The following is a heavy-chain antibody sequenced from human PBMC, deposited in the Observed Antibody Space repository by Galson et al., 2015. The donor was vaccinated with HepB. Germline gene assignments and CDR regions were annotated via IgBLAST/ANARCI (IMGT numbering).Heavy chain of an antibody. Sequence: SLRLSCAASGFTFSSYAMHWVRQTPGKGLEWVAVISYDGSNKYYADSVKGRFTISRDNSKNTLYLQMNSLRADDTAVYYCARVGSAAAGRQTDDYWGQGTLVTVSS. J-gene: IGHJ4*02. CDR3: ARVGSAAAGRQTDDY. CDR2: ISYDGSNK. D-gene: IGHD6-13*01. V-gene: IGHV3-30*04. CDR1: GFTFSSYA.